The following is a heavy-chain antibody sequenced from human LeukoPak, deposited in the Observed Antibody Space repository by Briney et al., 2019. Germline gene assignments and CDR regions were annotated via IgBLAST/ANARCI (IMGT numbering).Heavy chain of an antibody. CDR2: IYSGGRI. CDR3: ARGYCDY. Sequence: GGSLRLSCAASGFTVSNNYMSWVRQAPGKGLEWVSIIYSGGRIYYADSVKGRFTISRDNSKNTLYLQMNSLRAEDTAVYYCARGYCDYWGQGTLVTVSS. CDR1: GFTVSNNY. J-gene: IGHJ4*02. V-gene: IGHV3-53*05.